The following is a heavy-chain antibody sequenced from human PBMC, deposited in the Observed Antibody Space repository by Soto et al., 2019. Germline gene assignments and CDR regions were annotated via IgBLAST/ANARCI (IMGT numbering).Heavy chain of an antibody. D-gene: IGHD2-8*02. CDR1: GFPCGSYD. Sequence: ALRLSCAASGFPCGSYDMTWVRQAPGKGLEWVSTILVDGRTFYVDSVKGRFTISRDNSRNTVYLQMNSLTAGDTALYYCAKATATGGGAFDFCGQGTMVTVSS. V-gene: IGHV3-23*01. CDR2: ILVDGRT. J-gene: IGHJ3*01. CDR3: AKATATGGGAFDF.